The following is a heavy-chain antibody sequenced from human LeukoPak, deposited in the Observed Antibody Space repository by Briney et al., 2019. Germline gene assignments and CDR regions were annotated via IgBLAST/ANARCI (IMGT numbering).Heavy chain of an antibody. CDR1: GGSISSTNW. J-gene: IGHJ4*02. CDR3: SRESGAFCPFGY. Sequence: SETLSLTCGVSGGSISSTNWWSWVRQSPGQGLEWIGEISLTGQTNYNPSLSGRVTMLLDESSNHLSPHLTSVTAADTATYYCSRESGAFCPFGYWGQGTLVIVPS. D-gene: IGHD1-26*01. CDR2: ISLTGQT. V-gene: IGHV4-4*02.